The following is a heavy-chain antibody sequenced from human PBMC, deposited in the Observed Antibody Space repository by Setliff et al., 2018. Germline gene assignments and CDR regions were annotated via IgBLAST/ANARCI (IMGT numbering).Heavy chain of an antibody. Sequence: SETLSLTCAVSGYSIRSGYYWGWIRQPPGKGLEWIGSIYHSGSTYYSPSLKSRVTISVDTSKNQFSLNLTSVTAADTALYYCARQPGDEQQLVGDWGQGTLVTVSS. CDR1: GYSIRSGYY. J-gene: IGHJ4*02. D-gene: IGHD6-13*01. V-gene: IGHV4-38-2*01. CDR3: ARQPGDEQQLVGD. CDR2: IYHSGST.